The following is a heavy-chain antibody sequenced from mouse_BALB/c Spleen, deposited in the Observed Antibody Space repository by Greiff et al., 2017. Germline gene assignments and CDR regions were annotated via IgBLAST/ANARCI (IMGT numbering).Heavy chain of an antibody. J-gene: IGHJ2*01. V-gene: IGHV5-4*02. CDR3: ARDEGLSLLRN. D-gene: IGHD1-2*01. Sequence: EVKVVESGGGLVKPGGSLKLSCAASGFTFSDYYMYWVRQTPEKRLEWVATISDGGSYTYYPDSVKGRFTISRDNAKNNLYLQMSSLKSEDTAMYYCARDEGLSLLRNWGQGTTLTVSS. CDR1: GFTFSDYY. CDR2: ISDGGSYT.